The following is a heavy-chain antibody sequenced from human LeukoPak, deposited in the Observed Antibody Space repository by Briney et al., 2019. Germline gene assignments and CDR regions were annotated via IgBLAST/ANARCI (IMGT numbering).Heavy chain of an antibody. Sequence: PGGSLRLSCAASGFTFSSYAMHWVRQAPGKGLEWVAVISYDGSNKYYADSVKGRFTISRDNPKNTLYLQMNSLRAEATAVYYCARQLGIGTGFDYWGQGTLVTVSS. CDR2: ISYDGSNK. CDR3: ARQLGIGTGFDY. V-gene: IGHV3-30-3*01. D-gene: IGHD7-27*01. J-gene: IGHJ4*02. CDR1: GFTFSSYA.